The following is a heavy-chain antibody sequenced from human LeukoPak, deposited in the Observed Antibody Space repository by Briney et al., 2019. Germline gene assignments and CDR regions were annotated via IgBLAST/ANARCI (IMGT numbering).Heavy chain of an antibody. J-gene: IGHJ4*02. Sequence: ASVKVSCKASGGTFSSYAISWVRQAPGQGLEWMGGIIPIFGTANYAQKFQGRVTITADESTSTAYMELSSLRSEDTAVYYCARVADYYDSSGYLYFDYWGQGTLVTVSS. V-gene: IGHV1-69*13. CDR3: ARVADYYDSSGYLYFDY. CDR1: GGTFSSYA. CDR2: IIPIFGTA. D-gene: IGHD3-22*01.